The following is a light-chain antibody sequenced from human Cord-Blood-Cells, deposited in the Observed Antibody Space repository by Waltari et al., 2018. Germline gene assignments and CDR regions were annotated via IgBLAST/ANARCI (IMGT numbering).Light chain of an antibody. CDR2: AAS. CDR1: QSISSY. J-gene: IGKJ4*01. Sequence: DIQMTQSPSSLSASVGDRVTITCRASQSISSYLNWYQQKPGKAPKLLIYAASSLQSGVPSRFSGSGSGTDSTLTISSLQPEDFATYYCQQSYSTPPHTFGGGTKVEIK. V-gene: IGKV1-39*01. CDR3: QQSYSTPPHT.